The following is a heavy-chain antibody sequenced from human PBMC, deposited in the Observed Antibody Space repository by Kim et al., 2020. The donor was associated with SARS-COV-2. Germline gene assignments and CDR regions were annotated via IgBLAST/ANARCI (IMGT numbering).Heavy chain of an antibody. CDR3: AKDARGGGAAAGSCFDY. CDR2: IGGSGVST. J-gene: IGHJ4*02. V-gene: IGHV3-23*01. D-gene: IGHD6-25*01. CDR1: GFTFPIYA. Sequence: GGSLRLSCAASGFTFPIYAMSWVRQAPGKRLEWVSAIGGSGVSTYYADSVKGRFTISRDNSKNTLYLQMDSLRGEDPAVYYCAKDARGGGAAAGSCFDYWGQGTLVTVSS.